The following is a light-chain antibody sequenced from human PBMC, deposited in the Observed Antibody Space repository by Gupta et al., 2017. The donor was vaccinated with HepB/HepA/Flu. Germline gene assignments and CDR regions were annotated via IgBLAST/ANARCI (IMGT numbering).Light chain of an antibody. CDR2: DVI. CDR1: SSDVGAYNH. J-gene: IGLJ2*01. Sequence: HSALTPPASVSGSLGQSITITCTGTSSDVGAYNHVSWYQQHPGKAPKLMIYDVINRPSGVPNRFSGSKSGNTASLTISGLQAEDEADYYCSSLTTKNTLLFGGGTKLTVL. CDR3: SSLTTKNTLL. V-gene: IGLV2-14*03.